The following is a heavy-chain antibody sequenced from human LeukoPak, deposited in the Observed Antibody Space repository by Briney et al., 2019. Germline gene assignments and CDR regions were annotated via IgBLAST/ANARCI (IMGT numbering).Heavy chain of an antibody. J-gene: IGHJ4*02. D-gene: IGHD2/OR15-2a*01. CDR2: ISNNGGRT. CDR1: GFSFSSNT. Sequence: GGSLRPSCAGTGFSFSSNTMSWVRQAPGGGLEWVSAISNNGGRTDYADSVKGRFTISRDNSKSTLYLHMDSLRAEDTAVYYCARDEDTSALSEYWGQGTLVTVSS. V-gene: IGHV3-23*01. CDR3: ARDEDTSALSEY.